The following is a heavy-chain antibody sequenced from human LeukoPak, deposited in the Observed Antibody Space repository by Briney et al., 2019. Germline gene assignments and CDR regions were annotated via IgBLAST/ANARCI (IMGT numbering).Heavy chain of an antibody. CDR1: GLIFSNYG. D-gene: IGHD1-14*01. CDR2: IRYDGSNK. Sequence: PGRSLRLSCGASGLIFSNYGMLWVRQAPGKGLEWVAFIRYDGSNKLYADSVKGRFTISRDNSKNTLYLHMNSLRAEDTAVYYCAKDNPLDYWGQGTLVIVSS. CDR3: AKDNPLDY. J-gene: IGHJ4*02. V-gene: IGHV3-30*02.